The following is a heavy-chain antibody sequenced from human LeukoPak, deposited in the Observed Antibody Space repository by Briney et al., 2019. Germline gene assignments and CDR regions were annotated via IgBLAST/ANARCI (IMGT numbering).Heavy chain of an antibody. CDR1: GGTFSSYA. J-gene: IGHJ4*02. CDR3: ARAPDGDYGDHVGDY. Sequence: VASVKVSCKASGGTFSSYAISWVRQAPGQGLEWMGGIIPIFGTANYAQKFQGRVTITADKSTSTAYMELSSLRSEDTAVYYCARAPDGDYGDHVGDYWGQGTLVTVSS. CDR2: IIPIFGTA. D-gene: IGHD4-17*01. V-gene: IGHV1-69*06.